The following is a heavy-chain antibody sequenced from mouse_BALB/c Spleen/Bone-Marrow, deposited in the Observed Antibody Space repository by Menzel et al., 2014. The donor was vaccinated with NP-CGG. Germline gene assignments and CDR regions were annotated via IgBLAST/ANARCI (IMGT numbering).Heavy chain of an antibody. CDR3: ARDMITTRAMDY. Sequence: VQLQQSGAELVRPRTSVKISCKASGYTFTNYWLGWVKQRPGHGLEWIGDIYPGGGYTDYNEKFKGKATLTAVTSSSTAYMQLGSLTSEDSAVYFCARDMITTRAMDYWGQGTSVTVSS. CDR1: GYTFTNYW. J-gene: IGHJ4*01. CDR2: IYPGGGYT. V-gene: IGHV1-63*02. D-gene: IGHD2-4*01.